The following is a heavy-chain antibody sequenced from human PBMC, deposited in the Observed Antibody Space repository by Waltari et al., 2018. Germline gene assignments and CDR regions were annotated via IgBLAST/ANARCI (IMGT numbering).Heavy chain of an antibody. D-gene: IGHD1-1*01. CDR1: GFTFTRYW. J-gene: IGHJ4*02. Sequence: EVQLVESGGGLVQPGGSLRLSCVASGFTFTRYWMSWVRQARGKGLECVANINQGGSDKNYVDSVKGRFTISRDNAKNSLYLQMNSLRAEDTAVYYCARTGDDYWGQGTLVTVSS. V-gene: IGHV3-7*03. CDR3: ARTGDDY. CDR2: INQGGSDK.